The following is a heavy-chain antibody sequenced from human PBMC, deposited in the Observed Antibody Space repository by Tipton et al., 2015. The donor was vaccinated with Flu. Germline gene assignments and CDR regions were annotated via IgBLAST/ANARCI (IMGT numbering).Heavy chain of an antibody. CDR3: AKRGPIYYDTSGLRIDY. D-gene: IGHD3-22*01. J-gene: IGHJ4*02. V-gene: IGHV3-30*18. Sequence: LSLTCAASGFTFSSYGMHWVRQAPGKGLEWVGVISYDGINEYYADSVKGRFTISRDNSKNTLYLQMNSLRAEDTAVYYCAKRGPIYYDTSGLRIDYWGQGTLVTVSS. CDR2: ISYDGINE. CDR1: GFTFSSYG.